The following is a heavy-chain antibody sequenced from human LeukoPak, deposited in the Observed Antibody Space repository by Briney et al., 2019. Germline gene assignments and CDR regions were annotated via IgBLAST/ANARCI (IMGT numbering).Heavy chain of an antibody. CDR2: ISGSGGST. D-gene: IGHD3-16*02. CDR1: GFTFSSYA. V-gene: IGHV3-23*01. Sequence: PGGSLRLSCAASGFTFSSYAMSWVRQAPGKGLEWVSAISGSGGSTYYPDSVKGRFTISRDNSKNTLYLQMNRLRAEDTAVYYCAKDENDYVWASYRYIVWGQGTLVTVSP. CDR3: AKDENDYVWASYRYIV. J-gene: IGHJ4*01.